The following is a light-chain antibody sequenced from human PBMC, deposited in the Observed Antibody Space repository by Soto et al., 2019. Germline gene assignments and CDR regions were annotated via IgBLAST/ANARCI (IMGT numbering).Light chain of an antibody. V-gene: IGKV1D-12*01. CDR1: QGISSW. J-gene: IGKJ4*01. CDR2: VGS. CDR3: QQANSVPLT. Sequence: DIQMTQSPSSVSASVGDRVTMTCRASQGISSWLAWYQQKPGKAPNLLIYVGSGLQSGAPSRFRGSGSGTEFTLTISSLQPEDFATYYCQQANSVPLTFGGGTKVEMK.